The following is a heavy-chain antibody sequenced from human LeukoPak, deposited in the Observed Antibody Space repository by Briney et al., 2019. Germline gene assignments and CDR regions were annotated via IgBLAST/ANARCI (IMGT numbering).Heavy chain of an antibody. CDR3: ARRGYGDYAPFDY. D-gene: IGHD4-17*01. CDR2: ISYDGSTK. CDR1: GFTFSSHG. J-gene: IGHJ4*02. Sequence: GGSLRLSCAASGFTFSSHGMQWVRQAPGKGLEWVAVISYDGSTKYYADSVKGRFTISRDNSKSTLYLQMNSLRAEDTAVYYCARRGYGDYAPFDYWGQGTLVTVST. V-gene: IGHV3-30*03.